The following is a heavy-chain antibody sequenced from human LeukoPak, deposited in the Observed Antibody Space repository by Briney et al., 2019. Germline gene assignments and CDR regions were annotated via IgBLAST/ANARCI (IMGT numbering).Heavy chain of an antibody. CDR1: GGSISSSNW. CDR2: IYHSGST. Sequence: PSETLSLTCAVSGGSISSSNWWSLVRQPPGKGLEWIGEIYHSGSTNYNPSLKSRVTISVDKSKNQFSLKLSSVTAADTAVYYCASSTTGDYGEEKTSDYWGQGTLVTVSS. J-gene: IGHJ4*02. CDR3: ASSTTGDYGEEKTSDY. V-gene: IGHV4-4*02. D-gene: IGHD4-17*01.